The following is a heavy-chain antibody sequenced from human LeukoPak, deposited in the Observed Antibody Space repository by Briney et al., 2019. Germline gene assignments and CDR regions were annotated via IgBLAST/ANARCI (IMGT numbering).Heavy chain of an antibody. J-gene: IGHJ4*02. D-gene: IGHD3-10*01. CDR3: ARGLLWFGELSCLDY. Sequence: SETLSLTCTVSGGSISSSSYYWGWIHQPPGKGLGWIGSIYYSGSTYYNPSLKRRVTIPVDTSKNQFSLKLSPVTAADTAVYYCARGLLWFGELSCLDYWGQGTLVTVSS. CDR1: GGSISSSSYY. V-gene: IGHV4-39*07. CDR2: IYYSGST.